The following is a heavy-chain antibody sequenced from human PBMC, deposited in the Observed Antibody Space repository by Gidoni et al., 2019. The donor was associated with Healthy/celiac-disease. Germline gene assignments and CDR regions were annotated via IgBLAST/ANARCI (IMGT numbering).Heavy chain of an antibody. Sequence: QVQLVESGGGVVQPGRSLRLSCAASGFTFSSYAMHWVRQAPGKGLEWVAVISYDGSNKYYADSVKGRFTISRDNSKNTLYLQMNSLRAEDTAVYYCARAFYDSSGYYLFDYWGQGTLVTVSS. D-gene: IGHD3-22*01. CDR1: GFTFSSYA. CDR2: ISYDGSNK. V-gene: IGHV3-30-3*01. CDR3: ARAFYDSSGYYLFDY. J-gene: IGHJ4*02.